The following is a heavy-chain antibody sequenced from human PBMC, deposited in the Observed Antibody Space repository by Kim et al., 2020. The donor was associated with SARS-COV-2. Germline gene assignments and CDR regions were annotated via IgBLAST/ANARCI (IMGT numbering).Heavy chain of an antibody. CDR2: IYYSGST. D-gene: IGHD5-12*01. CDR3: ARDQRWLQSWFDP. CDR1: GGSISSSSYY. J-gene: IGHJ5*02. Sequence: SETLSLTCTVSGGSISSSSYYWGWIRQPPGKGLEWIGSIYYSGSTYYNPSLKSRVTISVDTSKNQFSLKLSSVTAADTAVYYCARDQRWLQSWFDPWGQGTLVTVSS. V-gene: IGHV4-39*07.